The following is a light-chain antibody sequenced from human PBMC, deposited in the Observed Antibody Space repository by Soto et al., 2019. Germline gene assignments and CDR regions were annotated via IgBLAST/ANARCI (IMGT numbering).Light chain of an antibody. CDR2: AVT. V-gene: IGLV2-8*01. CDR1: SSDVGAYDR. CDR3: SSYTSSASGV. J-gene: IGLJ1*01. Sequence: QSALTQPPSASGSPGQSVTISCTGTSSDVGAYDRVSWYQQHPGKPPKLIIYAVTDRTSGVPDRFSGSKSGNTASLTVSGLQAEDEADYYCSSYTSSASGVFGTGTKLTVL.